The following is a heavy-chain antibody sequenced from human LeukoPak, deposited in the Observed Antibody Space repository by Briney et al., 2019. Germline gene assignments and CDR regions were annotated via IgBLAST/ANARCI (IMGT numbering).Heavy chain of an antibody. Sequence: GGSLRLSCAASGFTFSSYGMHGVHQAPGKGLEWVAVISYDGSNKYYADSVKGRFTISRDNSKNTLYLQMNSLRAEDTAVYYCAKKRTMIVVVNDAFDIWGQGTMVTVSS. CDR2: ISYDGSNK. CDR1: GFTFSSYG. J-gene: IGHJ3*02. CDR3: AKKRTMIVVVNDAFDI. D-gene: IGHD3-22*01. V-gene: IGHV3-30*18.